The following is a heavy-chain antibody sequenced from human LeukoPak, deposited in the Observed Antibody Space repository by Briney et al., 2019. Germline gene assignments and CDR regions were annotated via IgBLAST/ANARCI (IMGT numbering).Heavy chain of an antibody. J-gene: IGHJ6*02. CDR1: GFTFSSYA. CDR3: AKGGSAWYGFYGMGV. Sequence: GGSLRLSCAASGFTFSSYAMSWVRQAPGKGLEWVSAISGSGGGTYSADPVKGRFTISRDTSKNTLYLRMNSLRAEDTAVYYCAKGGSAWYGFYGMGVWGQGTTVTVSS. D-gene: IGHD6-19*01. V-gene: IGHV3-23*01. CDR2: ISGSGGGT.